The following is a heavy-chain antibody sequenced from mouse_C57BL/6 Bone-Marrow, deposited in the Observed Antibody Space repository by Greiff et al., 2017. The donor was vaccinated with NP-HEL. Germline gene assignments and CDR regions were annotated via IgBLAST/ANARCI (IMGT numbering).Heavy chain of an antibody. D-gene: IGHD1-1*01. CDR2: IDPSDSET. CDR3: ARVSITTVVATDYFDY. Sequence: VQLQQPGAELVRPGSSVKLSCKASGYTFTSYWMHWVKQRPIQGLEWIGNIDPSDSETHYNQKFKDKATLTVDKSSSTAYMQLSSLTSEDSAVYYCARVSITTVVATDYFDYWGQGTTLTVSS. V-gene: IGHV1-52*01. CDR1: GYTFTSYW. J-gene: IGHJ2*01.